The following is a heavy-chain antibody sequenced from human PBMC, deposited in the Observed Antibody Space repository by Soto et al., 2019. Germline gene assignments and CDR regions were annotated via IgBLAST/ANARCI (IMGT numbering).Heavy chain of an antibody. V-gene: IGHV3-15*07. D-gene: IGHD3-10*01. CDR3: PTDVWPWFQSAY. CDR1: GLTFSNAW. J-gene: IGHJ4*02. CDR2: IKSKTDGGTT. Sequence: EVQLVESGGGFVKPGGSLRLSCAASGLTFSNAWMNWVRQAPGKGLEWVGRIKSKTDGGTTDYAAPVKGRFTISREDSKNTLYLQMNGLKIEDTGVYDCPTDVWPWFQSAYWGQRTLVTVSP.